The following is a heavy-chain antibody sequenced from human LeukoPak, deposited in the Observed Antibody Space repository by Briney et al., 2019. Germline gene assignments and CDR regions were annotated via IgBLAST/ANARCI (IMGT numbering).Heavy chain of an antibody. Sequence: ASVKVSCKASGYTFTGYYMHWVRQAPGQGLEWMGRINPNSGGTNYAQKFQGRVTMTRDTSISTAYMERSRLRSDDTAVYYCARVPPYSGSYFWGQGTLVTVSS. J-gene: IGHJ4*02. CDR2: INPNSGGT. CDR1: GYTFTGYY. CDR3: ARVPPYSGSYF. V-gene: IGHV1-2*06. D-gene: IGHD1-26*01.